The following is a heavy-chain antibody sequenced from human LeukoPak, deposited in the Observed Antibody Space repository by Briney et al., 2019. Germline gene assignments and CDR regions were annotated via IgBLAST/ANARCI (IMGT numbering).Heavy chain of an antibody. CDR3: ARDLSQDTIFEVVIISRFDP. V-gene: IGHV1-46*01. CDR1: GYTFTSYY. Sequence: ASVKVSCKASGYTFTSYYMHWVRQAPGHGLEWMGIINPSGGSTSYAQKFQGRVTMTRDTSTSTVYMELSSLRSEDTAVYYCARDLSQDTIFEVVIISRFDPWGQGTLVTVSS. CDR2: INPSGGST. J-gene: IGHJ5*02. D-gene: IGHD3-3*01.